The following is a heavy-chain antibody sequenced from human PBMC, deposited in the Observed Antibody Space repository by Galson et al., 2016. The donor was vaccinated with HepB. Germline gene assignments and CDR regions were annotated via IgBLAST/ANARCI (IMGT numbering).Heavy chain of an antibody. CDR2: IIPFFGSA. J-gene: IGHJ4*02. D-gene: IGHD4-17*01. V-gene: IGHV1-69*13. CDR1: GDTFSSNA. Sequence: SVKVSCKASGDTFSSNAFSWVRQAPGPGLEWMGAIIPFFGSAHYAQKFQGRVTITADESTRTVYMELRSLKSEDTAVYYCARGGDYDLGENWGQGTLVTVSS. CDR3: ARGGDYDLGEN.